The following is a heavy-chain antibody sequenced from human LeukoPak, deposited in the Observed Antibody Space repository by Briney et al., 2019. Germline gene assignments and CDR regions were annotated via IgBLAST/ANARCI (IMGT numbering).Heavy chain of an antibody. D-gene: IGHD4-23*01. J-gene: IGHJ4*02. CDR1: GFSLSTRGMS. CDR2: IDWDNDK. CDR3: ARIQPGVHGGNYDY. V-gene: IGHV2-70*11. Sequence: SGPALVKPTQTLTLTRSFSGFSLSTRGMSVIWIRQPLGNALEWLARIDWDNDKYYNTSLKTRLTISKDTSKNQAVLTMTNMDPVDTGTYYCARIQPGVHGGNYDYWGQGTLVTVSS.